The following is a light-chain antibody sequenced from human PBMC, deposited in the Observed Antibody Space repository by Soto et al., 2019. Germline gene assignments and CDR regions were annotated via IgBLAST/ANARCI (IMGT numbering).Light chain of an antibody. J-gene: IGLJ3*02. CDR3: QTWSTDIRV. Sequence: QTVVTQPPSASASLGASVKLTCTLSSGHNSYAIAWHQQQPEKGPRYLMKLNSDGSHSKEDGIPDRFSGSSSGAERYLTISSLQSEDEADYYCQTWSTDIRVFGGGTKLTVL. CDR1: SGHNSYA. V-gene: IGLV4-69*01. CDR2: LNSDGSH.